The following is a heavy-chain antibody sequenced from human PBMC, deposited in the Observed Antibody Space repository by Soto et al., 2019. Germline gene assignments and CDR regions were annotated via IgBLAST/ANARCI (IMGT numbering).Heavy chain of an antibody. D-gene: IGHD2-15*01. Sequence: QVQLVQSGAEVKKPGASVKVSCKASGYTFTSYGISWVRQAPGQGLEWMGWISAYNGNTNYAKKLQGRVNMTTDTSTSTAYMELRSLRSDDTAVYYCARWVGVVVVATPRGDYWGQGTLVTVSS. CDR1: GYTFTSYG. J-gene: IGHJ4*02. CDR3: ARWVGVVVVATPRGDY. V-gene: IGHV1-18*01. CDR2: ISAYNGNT.